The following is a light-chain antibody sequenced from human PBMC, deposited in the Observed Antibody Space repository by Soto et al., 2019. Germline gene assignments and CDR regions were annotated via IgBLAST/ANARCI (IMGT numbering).Light chain of an antibody. CDR1: QDIGGR. Sequence: DLPMTQCQSYVTASLGARFTFTCRASQDIGGRLAWFQQKPGKAPQFLIQAASSLQSGVPSRFSGSGSGTEFILTINSLQPDDFASYFCLQDYCYPRTFGQGTKVDIK. CDR3: LQDYCYPRT. V-gene: IGKV1-12*01. J-gene: IGKJ1*01. CDR2: AAS.